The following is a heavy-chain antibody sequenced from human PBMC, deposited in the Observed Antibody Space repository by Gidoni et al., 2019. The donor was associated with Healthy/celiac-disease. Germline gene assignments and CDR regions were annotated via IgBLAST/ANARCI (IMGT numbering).Heavy chain of an antibody. CDR3: ARDGLGWPDPEHNWFDP. D-gene: IGHD2-21*01. V-gene: IGHV4-59*01. CDR2: IYYSGST. Sequence: QVQLQESGPGLVKPSETLSLTCTVSGGSISSYYWSWIRQPPGKGLEWIGYIYYSGSTNYNPSLKSRVTISVDTSKNQFSLKLSSVTAADTAVYYCARDGLGWPDPEHNWFDPWGQGTLVTVSS. J-gene: IGHJ5*02. CDR1: GGSISSYY.